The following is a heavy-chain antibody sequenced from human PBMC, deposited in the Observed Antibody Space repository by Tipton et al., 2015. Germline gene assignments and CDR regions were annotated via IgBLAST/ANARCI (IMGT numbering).Heavy chain of an antibody. CDR2: VFYTGST. D-gene: IGHD2-21*02. CDR3: ARDGSLLEFDY. J-gene: IGHJ4*02. CDR1: GGSISSEY. Sequence: LRLSCTVSGGSISSEYWSWIRQPPGKGLEWIGYVFYTGSTYYNPSLESRVTISVDTFENQFSLKLSSVTAADTAVYYCARDGSLLEFDYGGRGPWSPSPQ. V-gene: IGHV4-59*01.